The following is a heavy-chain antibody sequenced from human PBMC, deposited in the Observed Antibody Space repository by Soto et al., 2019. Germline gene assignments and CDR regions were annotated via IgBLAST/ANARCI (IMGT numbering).Heavy chain of an antibody. V-gene: IGHV1-8*01. D-gene: IGHD3-10*01. CDR1: GYTFGREG. J-gene: IGHJ5*02. CDR3: ARMKTLGSLMCFDP. Sequence: ASVKVSCKGSGYTFGREGMHWVRQATGQGLEWMGWMNPGSGDTGYAQKFQGRVTMTRDISIATAYMELSSLRSDDTAIYYCARMKTLGSLMCFDPWGDGSLVTVSS. CDR2: MNPGSGDT.